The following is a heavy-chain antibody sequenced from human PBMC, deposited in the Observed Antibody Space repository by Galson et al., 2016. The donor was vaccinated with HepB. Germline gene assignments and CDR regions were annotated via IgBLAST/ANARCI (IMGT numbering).Heavy chain of an antibody. V-gene: IGHV3-21*06. CDR2: ISGSSTYI. CDR3: ARDPPYYHDRSGYSFSY. J-gene: IGHJ4*02. CDR1: GFSFSNSG. D-gene: IGHD3-22*01. Sequence: SLRLSCAASGFSFSNSGMSWVRQAPGKGLEWVSSISGSSTYIYYAESVKGRFTISRDNAKNSLFLQMNSLRAEDTAIYYCARDPPYYHDRSGYSFSYWGQGTLVTVSS.